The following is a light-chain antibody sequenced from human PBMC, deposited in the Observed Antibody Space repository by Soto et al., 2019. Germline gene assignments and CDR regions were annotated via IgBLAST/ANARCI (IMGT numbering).Light chain of an antibody. CDR1: QDIHTY. V-gene: IGKV1-8*01. Sequence: AVLLTQSPSSFSASTGDRATITGRASQDIHTYLAWYQQVPGKAPKLLLYAASILQTGVPSRFSGSGSGTDFTLTIAGLQSEDFATYFCQQYYNYPWTFGQGTTVE. J-gene: IGKJ1*01. CDR3: QQYYNYPWT. CDR2: AAS.